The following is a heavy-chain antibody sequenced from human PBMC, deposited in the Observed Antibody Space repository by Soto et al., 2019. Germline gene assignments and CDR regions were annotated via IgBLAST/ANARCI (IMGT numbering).Heavy chain of an antibody. CDR1: GFTFSSYG. CDR2: IWYDGSNK. Sequence: QVQLVESGGGVVQPGRSLRLSCAASGFTFSSYGMHWVRQAPGKGLEWVAVIWYDGSNKYYADSVKGRFTTSRDNSKNTLYLQMNSLRAEDTAVYYCARDPYSGSYQDDAFDIWGQGTMVIVSS. J-gene: IGHJ3*02. V-gene: IGHV3-33*01. D-gene: IGHD1-26*01. CDR3: ARDPYSGSYQDDAFDI.